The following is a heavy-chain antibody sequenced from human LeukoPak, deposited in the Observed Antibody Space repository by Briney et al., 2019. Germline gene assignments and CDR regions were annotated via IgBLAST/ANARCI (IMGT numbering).Heavy chain of an antibody. Sequence: SETLSLTCTVSGGSISSGSYYWSWIRQPAGKGLEWIGRIYTSGSTNYNPSLKSRVTISVDTSKNQFSLKLSSVTAADTAVYYCARSVGYCSSTSCQGGSNWFDPWGQGTLVTVSS. CDR2: IYTSGST. J-gene: IGHJ5*02. CDR1: GGSISSGSYY. D-gene: IGHD2-2*01. V-gene: IGHV4-61*02. CDR3: ARSVGYCSSTSCQGGSNWFDP.